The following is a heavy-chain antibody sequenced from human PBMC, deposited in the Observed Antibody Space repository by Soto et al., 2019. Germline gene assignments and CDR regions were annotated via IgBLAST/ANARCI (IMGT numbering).Heavy chain of an antibody. V-gene: IGHV3-21*01. CDR2: ISGSSIYI. J-gene: IGHJ4*02. Sequence: GGSLRLSCAASGFTFSSYSMVWVRQAPGKGLEWLSAISGSSIYIYYADSVKGRSTIARDNAKNSLYLQMDSLTAEDTAVYYCARVGRRSGYEDFYFDYWGQGTLVTVSS. CDR3: ARVGRRSGYEDFYFDY. D-gene: IGHD5-12*01. CDR1: GFTFSSYS.